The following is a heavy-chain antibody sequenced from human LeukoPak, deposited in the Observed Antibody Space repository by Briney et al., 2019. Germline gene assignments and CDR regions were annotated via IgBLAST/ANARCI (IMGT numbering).Heavy chain of an antibody. D-gene: IGHD3-10*01. Sequence: GESLKISCKGSGYSFTSSWIGWVRQMPGKSLEWMAIIYPGDSDTRYSPSFQGQVTISADKSISTAYLQWSSLKASDTAMYYCARHNGFVREQLPLDHWGQGTLVTVSS. CDR3: ARHNGFVREQLPLDH. V-gene: IGHV5-51*01. CDR2: IYPGDSDT. CDR1: GYSFTSSW. J-gene: IGHJ4*02.